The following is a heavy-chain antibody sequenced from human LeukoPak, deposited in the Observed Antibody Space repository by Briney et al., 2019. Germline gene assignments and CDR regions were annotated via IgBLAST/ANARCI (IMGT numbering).Heavy chain of an antibody. J-gene: IGHJ6*02. D-gene: IGHD4-4*01. V-gene: IGHV1-18*01. CDR1: GYTFTSYG. Sequence: GASVKVSCKASGYTFTSYGISWVRQAPGQGLEWMGWISAYNGNTNYAQKLQGRVTMTTDTSTSTAYMELRSLRSDDTAVYYCARDRKATVTTRRSYYYGMDVWGQGTTVTVSS. CDR3: ARDRKATVTTRRSYYYGMDV. CDR2: ISAYNGNT.